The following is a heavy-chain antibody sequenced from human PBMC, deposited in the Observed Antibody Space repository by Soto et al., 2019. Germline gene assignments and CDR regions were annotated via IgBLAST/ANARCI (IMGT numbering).Heavy chain of an antibody. CDR3: AKESGYNYWYFNL. J-gene: IGHJ2*01. D-gene: IGHD5-12*01. Sequence: EVQLLESGGGLVQPGGSLRLSCAASGFTFSTYAMSWVRQAPVKGLEWVSTIGGSVPSTYYADSVKGLFTISRDNSKNTLYLQMNSLRAEDTAVFYCAKESGYNYWYFNLWGRGTLVTVSS. CDR2: IGGSVPST. CDR1: GFTFSTYA. V-gene: IGHV3-23*01.